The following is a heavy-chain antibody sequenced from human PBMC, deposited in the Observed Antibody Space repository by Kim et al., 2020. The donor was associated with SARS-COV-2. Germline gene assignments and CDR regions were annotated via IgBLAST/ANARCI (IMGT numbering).Heavy chain of an antibody. D-gene: IGHD1-26*01. J-gene: IGHJ4*02. V-gene: IGHV5-51*01. CDR2: IYPGDSDT. Sequence: GESLKISCEGSGYSFASYWIGWVRQMPGKGLEWMGFIYPGDSDTRYSPSFQGQVTISADKSDSTAYLQWSSLKASDTAIYYCARHEVGAIIPSDYFDYWGQGTLVTVSS. CDR3: ARHEVGAIIPSDYFDY. CDR1: GYSFASYW.